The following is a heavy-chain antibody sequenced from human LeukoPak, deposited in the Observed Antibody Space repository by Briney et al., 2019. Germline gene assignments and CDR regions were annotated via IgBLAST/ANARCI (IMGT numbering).Heavy chain of an antibody. Sequence: GESLKISCKGSGYSFTSYWIGWVRQMPGKGLEWMGIIYPGDSGTRYSPSFQGQVAISADKSISTAYLQWSSLKASDTAMYYCVRLSSGYYYSAFDIWGQGTMVTVSS. J-gene: IGHJ3*02. CDR2: IYPGDSGT. CDR1: GYSFTSYW. CDR3: VRLSSGYYYSAFDI. D-gene: IGHD3-22*01. V-gene: IGHV5-51*01.